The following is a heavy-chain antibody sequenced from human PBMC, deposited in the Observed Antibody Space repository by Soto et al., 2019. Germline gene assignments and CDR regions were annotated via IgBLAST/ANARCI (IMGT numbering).Heavy chain of an antibody. CDR3: AKDFGIAVAGYYFDY. Sequence: ESGGGLVQPGRSLRLSCAASGFTFDDYAMHWVRQAPGKGLEWVSGISWNSGSIGYADSVKGRFTISRDNAKNSLYLQMNSLRAEDTALYYCAKDFGIAVAGYYFDYWGQGTLVTVSS. CDR2: ISWNSGSI. J-gene: IGHJ4*02. V-gene: IGHV3-9*01. D-gene: IGHD6-19*01. CDR1: GFTFDDYA.